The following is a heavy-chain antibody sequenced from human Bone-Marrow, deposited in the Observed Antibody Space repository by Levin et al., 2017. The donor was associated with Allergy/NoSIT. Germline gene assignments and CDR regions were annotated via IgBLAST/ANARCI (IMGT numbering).Heavy chain of an antibody. J-gene: IGHJ4*02. Sequence: RGESLKISCAASGFAFSSHGIHWVRQAPGKGLEWVAVIWYDGSNDYYADSVKGRFTISRDNSKSTLYLEMNSLRIEDTAMYYCARESSSWPYYFDYWGQGTLVTVSS. CDR2: IWYDGSND. D-gene: IGHD6-13*01. V-gene: IGHV3-33*01. CDR1: GFAFSSHG. CDR3: ARESSSWPYYFDY.